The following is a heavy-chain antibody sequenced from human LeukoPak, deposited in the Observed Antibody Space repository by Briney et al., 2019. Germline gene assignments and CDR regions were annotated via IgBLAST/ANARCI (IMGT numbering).Heavy chain of an antibody. D-gene: IGHD3-10*01. Sequence: SETLSLTCTVSGASITAFYWNWIRQPPGKGLERVGRVFTGGSHNYNPSLRSRITMSVDLSKNQFSLKLSSVTAADTAVYYCARGRSGSGKPDDAFDIWGQGTMVTVSS. CDR1: GASITAFY. CDR2: VFTGGSH. J-gene: IGHJ3*02. V-gene: IGHV4-4*07. CDR3: ARGRSGSGKPDDAFDI.